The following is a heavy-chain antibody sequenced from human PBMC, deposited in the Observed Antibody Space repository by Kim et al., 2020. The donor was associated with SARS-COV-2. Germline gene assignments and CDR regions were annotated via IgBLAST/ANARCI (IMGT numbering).Heavy chain of an antibody. J-gene: IGHJ4*02. Sequence: SETLSLTCAVYTGSFSGYYWSWIRQPPGKGLEWIAEINHSGSTKYNPSLKSRVTISVDTSKNQFSLKLNSVTAADTAIYYCATAFSVTWFPYKYWGQGSLVTVSA. CDR2: INHSGST. V-gene: IGHV4-34*01. D-gene: IGHD3-10*01. CDR3: ATAFSVTWFPYKY. CDR1: TGSFSGYY.